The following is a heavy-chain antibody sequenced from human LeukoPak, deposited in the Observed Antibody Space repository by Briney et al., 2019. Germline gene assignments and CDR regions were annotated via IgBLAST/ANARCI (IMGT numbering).Heavy chain of an antibody. CDR3: ARDPYYYGMDV. CDR1: GFTVSSNY. CDR2: IYSGGST. V-gene: IGHV3-53*01. J-gene: IGHJ6*02. Sequence: GGSLRLSCAASGFTVSSNYMGWVRQAPGKGLEWVSVIYSGGSTYYADSVKGRFTISRDNSKNTLYLQMNSLRAEDTAVYYCARDPYYYGMDVWGQGTTVTVSS.